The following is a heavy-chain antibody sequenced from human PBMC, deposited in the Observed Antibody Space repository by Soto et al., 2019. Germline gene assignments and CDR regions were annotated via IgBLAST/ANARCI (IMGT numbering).Heavy chain of an antibody. CDR3: ARAITRYSSPPGPLEY. CDR2: IYYSGNT. J-gene: IGHJ4*02. V-gene: IGHV4-30-4*01. CDR1: GDSISSGDYY. Sequence: QVQLRESGPGLVKPSQTLSLTCTVSGDSISSGDYYWSWIRQPPGKGLEWIGCIYYSGNTYYNPSLKRRFSISVDASKNQFSLKLSAVTAAAAAVYYCARAITRYSSPPGPLEYWGLGTPVTVSS. D-gene: IGHD6-13*01.